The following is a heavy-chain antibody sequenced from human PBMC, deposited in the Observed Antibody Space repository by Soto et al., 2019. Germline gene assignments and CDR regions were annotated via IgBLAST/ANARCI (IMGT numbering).Heavy chain of an antibody. D-gene: IGHD3-10*01. Sequence: GASVKVSCKASGYTFTSYGISWVRQAPGQGLEWMGWISAYNGNTNYAQKLQGRVTMTTDTSTSTAYMELRSLRSDDTAVYYCAREDDTMVRGVIYAFDIWGQGTMVTVSS. J-gene: IGHJ3*02. CDR2: ISAYNGNT. CDR1: GYTFTSYG. V-gene: IGHV1-18*01. CDR3: AREDDTMVRGVIYAFDI.